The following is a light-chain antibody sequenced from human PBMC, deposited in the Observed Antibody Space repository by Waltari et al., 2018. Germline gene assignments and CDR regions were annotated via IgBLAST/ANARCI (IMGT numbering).Light chain of an antibody. V-gene: IGLV1-44*01. CDR1: SSNIRGNI. CDR3: VAWDDTLSGMV. CDR2: SNG. J-gene: IGLJ3*02. Sequence: QSVLTQPPSASGTPGQRVTISCSGSSSNIRGNIVNWYRQVPGTAPKLLIHSNGLRPSGVPDRFSGSKSGTSASLAISGLQSEDEADYYCVAWDDTLSGMVFGGGTKLTVL.